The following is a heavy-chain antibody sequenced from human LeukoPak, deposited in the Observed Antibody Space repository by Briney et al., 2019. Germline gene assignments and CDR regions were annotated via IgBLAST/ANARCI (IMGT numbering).Heavy chain of an antibody. V-gene: IGHV1-2*02. CDR1: GYTFSGSY. D-gene: IGHD1-26*01. CDR3: VRDMYSGTYGH. J-gene: IGHJ4*02. Sequence: ASVKVSCKASGYTFSGSYMHWVRQAPGQGLEWMGWINPTSGVTKYAEKFQGRVIMTRDTSINTGHMEMSILRSDDTAVYYCVRDMYSGTYGHWGQGTLVTVSS. CDR2: INPTSGVT.